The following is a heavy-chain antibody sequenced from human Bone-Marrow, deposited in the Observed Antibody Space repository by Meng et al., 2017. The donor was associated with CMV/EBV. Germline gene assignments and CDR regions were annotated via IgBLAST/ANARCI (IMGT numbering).Heavy chain of an antibody. CDR2: ISYDGSNK. J-gene: IGHJ6*02. CDR1: GFTFSSYA. Sequence: GESLKISCAASGFTFSSYAMHWVRQAPGKGLEWVAVISYDGSNKYYADSVKDRFTISRDNSKNTLYLQMNSLRAEDTAVYYCARAPLVQPSWFYYYYYGIDVWGQGTTVTVSS. CDR3: ARAPLVQPSWFYYYYYGIDV. D-gene: IGHD3-10*01. V-gene: IGHV3-30*04.